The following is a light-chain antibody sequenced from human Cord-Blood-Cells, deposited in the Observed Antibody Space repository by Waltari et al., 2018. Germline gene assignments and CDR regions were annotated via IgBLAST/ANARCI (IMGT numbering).Light chain of an antibody. CDR2: AAS. Sequence: DLQLTQSPSSLSASVGDRVTITCRASQSISSYLNWYQQKPGKAPKLLIYAASSLQSGVPSRFSGSGSGTDFTLTISRLQPEDFATYYCQQSYSTPPFGQGTKVEIK. J-gene: IGKJ1*01. V-gene: IGKV1-39*01. CDR3: QQSYSTPP. CDR1: QSISSY.